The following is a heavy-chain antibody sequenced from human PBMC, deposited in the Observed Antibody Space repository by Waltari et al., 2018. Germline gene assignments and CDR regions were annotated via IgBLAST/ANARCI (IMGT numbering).Heavy chain of an antibody. D-gene: IGHD3-9*01. J-gene: IGHJ6*03. Sequence: EVQLVESGGGLVQPGGSLRLSCAASGFTFSSYSMNWVRQAPGKGLEWVSYISSSSSTIYYADSVKGRFTSSRDNAKNSLYLQMNSLRAEDTAVYYCARYFPPVYYMDVWGKGTTVTVSS. V-gene: IGHV3-48*04. CDR2: ISSSSSTI. CDR3: ARYFPPVYYMDV. CDR1: GFTFSSYS.